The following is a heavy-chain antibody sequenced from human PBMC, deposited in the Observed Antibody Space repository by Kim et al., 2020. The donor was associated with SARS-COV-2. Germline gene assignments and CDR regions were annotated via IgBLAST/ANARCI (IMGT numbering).Heavy chain of an antibody. D-gene: IGHD3-3*01. CDR2: ISGRVDST. Sequence: GGSLRLSCAASGFTFGSYAMTWVRQAPGKGLEWVSCISGRVDSTYYAGSVKGRFTISRDNSKATLYLQMNSLRVEDTAVYYCAKESGIQPLYNVDVWGQGTTVIVSS. CDR3: AKESGIQPLYNVDV. V-gene: IGHV3-23*01. CDR1: GFTFGSYA. J-gene: IGHJ6*02.